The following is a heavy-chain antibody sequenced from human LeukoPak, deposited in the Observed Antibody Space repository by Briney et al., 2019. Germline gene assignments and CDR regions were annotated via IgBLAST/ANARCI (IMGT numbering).Heavy chain of an antibody. V-gene: IGHV3-23*01. D-gene: IGHD2-2*02. CDR3: AKDFADIVVAPAAISFDY. CDR2: ISGSGGST. Sequence: GGSLRLSCAASGFTFSSYAMSWVRQAPGKGLEWVSAISGSGGSTYYADSVKGRFTISRDNSKNTLYLQMNSLRAEDTAVYYCAKDFADIVVAPAAISFDYWGQGTLVTVSS. CDR1: GFTFSSYA. J-gene: IGHJ4*02.